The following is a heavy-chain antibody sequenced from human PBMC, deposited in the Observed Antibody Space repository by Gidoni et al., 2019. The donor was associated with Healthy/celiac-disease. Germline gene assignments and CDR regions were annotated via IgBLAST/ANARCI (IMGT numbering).Heavy chain of an antibody. Sequence: EVQLLESGGGLVQPGGSLIRSCASSGVTFSSYAMRWGRQAPGKGLELVSAISGSGGSTYYADSVKGRFTISRDNSTNTLYLQMNSLRAEDTAVYYCAIYSSSSHFDYWGQGTLVTVSS. CDR2: ISGSGGST. D-gene: IGHD6-13*01. CDR1: GVTFSSYA. CDR3: AIYSSSSHFDY. J-gene: IGHJ4*02. V-gene: IGHV3-23*01.